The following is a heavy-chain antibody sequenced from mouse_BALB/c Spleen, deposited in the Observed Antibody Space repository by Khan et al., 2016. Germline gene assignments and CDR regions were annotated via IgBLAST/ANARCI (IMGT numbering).Heavy chain of an antibody. Sequence: EVQLVESGPDLVKPSQSLSLTCTVTGYSITSDYSWHWIRQFPGNKLEWRAYIHYSGNTNYTPSLKSWTSITRDKSKNTFFLQLNSVNTEDTTTSYCVCFGYYFDSRGQGTPLTVSS. CDR2: IHYSGNT. J-gene: IGHJ2*01. CDR3: VCFGYYFDS. CDR1: GYSITSDYS. V-gene: IGHV3-1*02. D-gene: IGHD2-2*01.